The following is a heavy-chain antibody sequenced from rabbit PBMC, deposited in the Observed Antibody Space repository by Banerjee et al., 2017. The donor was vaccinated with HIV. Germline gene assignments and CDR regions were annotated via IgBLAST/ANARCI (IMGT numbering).Heavy chain of an antibody. J-gene: IGHJ4*01. Sequence: QSLEESGGDLVKPGASLTLTCTASGFSLSIYEMCWVRQAPGKGLEWIACSYAGSSGSAYYASWVNGRFTISKTSSTTVTLQMTSLTAADTATYFCARDLAGVIGWNFNLWGPGTLVTVS. CDR2: SYAGSSGSA. CDR1: GFSLSIYE. V-gene: IGHV1S40*01. CDR3: ARDLAGVIGWNFNL. D-gene: IGHD4-1*01.